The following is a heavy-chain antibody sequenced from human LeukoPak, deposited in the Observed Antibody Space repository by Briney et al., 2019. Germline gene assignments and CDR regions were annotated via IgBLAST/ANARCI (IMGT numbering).Heavy chain of an antibody. CDR2: INSDGNST. Sequence: PGGSLRLSCAASGFTFSIYWMHWVRQAPGKGLVWVSRINSDGNSTSYADSVKGRFTISRDNAKNTLYLQMNSLRAEDTAVYYCARDEDWSGYYGAFDIWGQGTMVTVSS. CDR3: ARDEDWSGYYGAFDI. J-gene: IGHJ3*02. CDR1: GFTFSIYW. V-gene: IGHV3-74*01. D-gene: IGHD3-3*01.